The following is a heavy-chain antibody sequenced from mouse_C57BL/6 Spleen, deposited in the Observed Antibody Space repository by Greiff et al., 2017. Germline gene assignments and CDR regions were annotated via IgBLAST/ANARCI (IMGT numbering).Heavy chain of an antibody. V-gene: IGHV14-2*01. Sequence: EVQLQQSGAELVRPGASVKLSCTASGFNFTDYYMHWVKQRTEQGLEWIGRIDPGNGDTNYTAKFKGKATLTADTSSNTAYLQLSSLTSEDSAVYFCARSATVVAYWGQGTPLTVSA. CDR1: GFNFTDYY. J-gene: IGHJ2*01. CDR3: ARSATVVAY. CDR2: IDPGNGDT. D-gene: IGHD1-1*01.